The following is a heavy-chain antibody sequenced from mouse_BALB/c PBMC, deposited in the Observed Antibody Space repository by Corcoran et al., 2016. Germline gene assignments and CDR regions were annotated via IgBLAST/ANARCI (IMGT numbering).Heavy chain of an antibody. CDR2: IYPYNGGT. V-gene: IGHV1S29*02. Sequence: EVQLQQSGPELVKPGASVKISCKASGYTFTDYNMHWVKQSHGKSLEWIGYIYPYNGGTGYNQKFNSKATLTVDHASRTAYMELRSRTSEDSAVYYGARGGVYYGNYGAMDYWGQGTSVTVSS. CDR1: GYTFTDYN. CDR3: ARGGVYYGNYGAMDY. D-gene: IGHD2-1*01. J-gene: IGHJ4*01.